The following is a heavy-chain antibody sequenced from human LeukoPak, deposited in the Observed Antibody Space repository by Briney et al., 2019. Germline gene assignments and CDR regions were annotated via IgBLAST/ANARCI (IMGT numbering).Heavy chain of an antibody. CDR2: ISASGGNS. CDR3: ARDIELSC. J-gene: IGHJ4*02. CDR1: GFTFSDSA. D-gene: IGHD1-26*01. Sequence: GGSLRLSCEASGFTFSDSAMSWVRQASGRGLEWVSLISASGGNSYYADSVKGRFTVSRDRSKNTLHLQMNSLRAEDTAVYYCARDIELSCWGQGTLVTVSS. V-gene: IGHV3-23*01.